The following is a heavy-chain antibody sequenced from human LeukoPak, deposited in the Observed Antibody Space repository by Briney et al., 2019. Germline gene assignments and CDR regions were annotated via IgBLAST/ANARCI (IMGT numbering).Heavy chain of an antibody. D-gene: IGHD2-2*01. CDR3: ARAMVRYCSSSSCHETNYFDY. V-gene: IGHV4-34*01. Sequence: SETLSLTCAVYSGSFSGYYWSWIRQPPGKGLEWIGEINHSGSTNYNPSLRSRVTISVDTSKNQFSLKLSSVTAADTAVYYFARAMVRYCSSSSCHETNYFDYWGQGTLVTVSS. CDR2: INHSGST. J-gene: IGHJ4*02. CDR1: SGSFSGYY.